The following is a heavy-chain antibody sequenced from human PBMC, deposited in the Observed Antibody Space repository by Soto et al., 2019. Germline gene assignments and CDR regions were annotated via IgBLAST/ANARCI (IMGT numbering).Heavy chain of an antibody. D-gene: IGHD6-13*01. CDR1: GFTFSNAW. CDR3: TTDTTVHSAAAGKCYYYYYGMDV. V-gene: IGHV3-15*07. CDR2: IKSKTDGGTT. Sequence: GGSLRLSCAASGFTFSNAWMNWVRQAPGKGLEWVGRIKSKTDGGTTDYAAPVKGRFTISRDDSKNTLYLQMNSLKTEDTAVYYCTTDTTVHSAAAGKCYYYYYGMDVWGQGTTVTVSS. J-gene: IGHJ6*02.